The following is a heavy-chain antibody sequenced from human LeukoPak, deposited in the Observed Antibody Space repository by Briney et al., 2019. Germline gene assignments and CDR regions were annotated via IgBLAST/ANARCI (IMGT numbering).Heavy chain of an antibody. V-gene: IGHV3-66*02. CDR1: GFTVSSNY. J-gene: IGHJ4*02. CDR2: IYSGGST. CDR3: ASKGSIAARHGFDY. Sequence: GGSLRLSCAASGFTVSSNYMSWVRQAPGKGLGWVSVIYSGGSTYYADSVKGRFTISRDNSKNTLYLQMNSLRAEDTAVYYCASKGSIAARHGFDYWGQGTLVTVSS. D-gene: IGHD6-6*01.